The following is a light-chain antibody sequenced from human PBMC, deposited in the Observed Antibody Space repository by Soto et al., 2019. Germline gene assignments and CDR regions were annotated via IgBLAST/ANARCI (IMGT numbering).Light chain of an antibody. CDR3: QSYDSSSVI. V-gene: IGLV6-57*02. Sequence: NFMLPQPHSVSESPGKTLTISCTGSSGNIASNYVQWYQQRPGSAPTTVIYGDNQRPSGVPDRFSGSIDTSSNSASLTISGLRTEDEAAYYCQSYDSSSVIFGGGTKVTVL. CDR2: GDN. J-gene: IGLJ2*01. CDR1: SGNIASNY.